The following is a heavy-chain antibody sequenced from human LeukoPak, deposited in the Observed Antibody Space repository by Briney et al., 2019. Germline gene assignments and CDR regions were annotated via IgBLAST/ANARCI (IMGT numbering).Heavy chain of an antibody. Sequence: PSETLSLTCTVYGGSISSSIYYWGWIRQPPGKGLEWIGSIYYSGSTYYNPSLKSRVTISVDTSKNQFSLKLSSVTAADTAVYYCARPSITMVRGGGVYGMDVWGQGNTVTVSS. CDR1: GGSISSSIYY. V-gene: IGHV4-39*01. CDR2: IYYSGST. D-gene: IGHD3-10*01. J-gene: IGHJ6*02. CDR3: ARPSITMVRGGGVYGMDV.